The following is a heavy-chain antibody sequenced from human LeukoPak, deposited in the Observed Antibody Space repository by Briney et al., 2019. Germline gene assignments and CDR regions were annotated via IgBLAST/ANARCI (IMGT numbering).Heavy chain of an antibody. V-gene: IGHV4-34*01. J-gene: IGHJ5*02. D-gene: IGHD5-18*01. CDR2: INHSGST. CDR3: ASGYSYDS. CDR1: GGSFSGYY. Sequence: PSETLSLTCAVYGGSFSGYYWSWIRQPPGKGLEWIGEINHSGSTYYNPSLKSRVTISVDTSKNQFSLKLSSVTAADTAVYYCASGYSYDSWGQGTLVTVSS.